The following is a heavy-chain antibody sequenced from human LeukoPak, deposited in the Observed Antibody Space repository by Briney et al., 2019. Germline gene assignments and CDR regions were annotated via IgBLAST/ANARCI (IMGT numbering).Heavy chain of an antibody. Sequence: TLSLTXXXXGGSFXGYYWSWIRQPPGKGLEWIGEINHSGSTNYNPSLKSRVTISVDTSKNQFSLKLSSVTAADTAVYYCAADKMATSYWGQGTLVTVSS. D-gene: IGHD5-24*01. V-gene: IGHV4-34*01. CDR1: GGSFXGYY. J-gene: IGHJ4*02. CDR2: INHSGST. CDR3: AADKMATSY.